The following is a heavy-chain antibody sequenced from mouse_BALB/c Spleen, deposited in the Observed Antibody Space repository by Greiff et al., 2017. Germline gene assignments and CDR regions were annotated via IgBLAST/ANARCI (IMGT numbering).Heavy chain of an antibody. CDR3: ARRDGNPDY. CDR1: GFTFSSYA. V-gene: IGHV5-6-5*01. Sequence: EVKLMESGGGLVKPGGSLKLSCAASGFTFSSYAMSWVRQTPEKRLEWVASISSGGSTYYPDSVKGRFAISRDNARNILYLQMSSLRSEDTAMYYCARRDGNPDYWGQGTTLTVSS. D-gene: IGHD2-1*01. CDR2: ISSGGST. J-gene: IGHJ2*01.